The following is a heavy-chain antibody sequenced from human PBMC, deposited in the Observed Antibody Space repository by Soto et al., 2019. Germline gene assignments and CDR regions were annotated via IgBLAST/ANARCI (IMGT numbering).Heavy chain of an antibody. Sequence: SETLSLTCTVSGGSISSGDYYWSWIRQPPGKGLEWIGYIYYSGSTYYNPSLKSRVTISVDTSKNQFSLKLSSVTAADTAVYYCARDSKWELLGIDPWGQGTLVTVSS. D-gene: IGHD1-26*01. CDR2: IYYSGST. V-gene: IGHV4-30-4*01. CDR3: ARDSKWELLGIDP. J-gene: IGHJ5*02. CDR1: GGSISSGDYY.